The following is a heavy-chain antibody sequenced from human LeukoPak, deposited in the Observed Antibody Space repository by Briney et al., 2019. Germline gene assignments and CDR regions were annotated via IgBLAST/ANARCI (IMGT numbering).Heavy chain of an antibody. CDR1: GFTFSDYV. D-gene: IGHD3-9*01. V-gene: IGHV3-30*04. J-gene: IGHJ4*02. CDR2: ISFDGSNK. Sequence: GRSLRLSCAASGFTFSDYVMHWVRQAPGKGLEWVGLISFDGSNKYYADSVKGRFTISRDNSKNTLYLQMNSLRAEDTAVYYCAKGGLTVLDYWGQGTPVTVSS. CDR3: AKGGLTVLDY.